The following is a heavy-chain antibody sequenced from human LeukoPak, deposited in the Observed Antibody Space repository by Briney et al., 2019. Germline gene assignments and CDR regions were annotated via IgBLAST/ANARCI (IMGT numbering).Heavy chain of an antibody. V-gene: IGHV4-39*01. Sequence: PSETLSLTCTVAGGSIISSNFYWGRVRQPPGKGLEWIGGRYYSGNIYYNPSLKSRLTISVDTSKNQFFLKVSSVTAADTALYSCATITTVRNIDVSAKGTTVIVS. CDR3: ATITTVRNIDV. D-gene: IGHD3-10*01. CDR1: GGSIISSNFY. J-gene: IGHJ6*03. CDR2: RYYSGNI.